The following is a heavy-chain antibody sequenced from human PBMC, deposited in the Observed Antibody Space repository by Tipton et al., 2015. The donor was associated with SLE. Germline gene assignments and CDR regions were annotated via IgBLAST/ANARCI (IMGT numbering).Heavy chain of an antibody. Sequence: TLSLTCSVSGGSISNYYWGWVRQPPGKQLEWIGNVYYSVSATYNPSLKSRVTLSIDTSKNQFSLKVTSVTAADTAVYYCARGKSNSAYDEGVYFDFWGQGTLVTVSS. CDR2: VYYSVSA. V-gene: IGHV4-59*12. CDR1: GGSISNYY. CDR3: ARGKSNSAYDEGVYFDF. J-gene: IGHJ4*02. D-gene: IGHD5-12*01.